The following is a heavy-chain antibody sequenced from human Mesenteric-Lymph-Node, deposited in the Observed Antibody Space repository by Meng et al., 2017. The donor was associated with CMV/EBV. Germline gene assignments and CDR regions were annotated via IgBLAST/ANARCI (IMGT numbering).Heavy chain of an antibody. V-gene: IGHV3-7*01. CDR3: ARENWGKFDI. Sequence: GESLKISCVASGFDFSVYWMTWVRQAPGKGLEWLANIRQSGSGNYYVDSVRGRFTVSRDNAKNSLYLEMNSLRSEDTAMYYCARENWGKFDIRGQGVLVTVSS. CDR2: IRQSGSGN. D-gene: IGHD7-27*01. CDR1: GFDFSVYW. J-gene: IGHJ4*02.